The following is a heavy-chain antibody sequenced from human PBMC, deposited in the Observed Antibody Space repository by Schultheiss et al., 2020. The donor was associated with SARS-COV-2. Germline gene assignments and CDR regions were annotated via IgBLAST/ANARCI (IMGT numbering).Heavy chain of an antibody. CDR1: GGSFSGYY. CDR3: ERGYSSGWSQPDFDY. Sequence: SETLSLTCAVYGGSFSGYYWSWIRQPPGKGLEWIGEINHSGSTNYNPSLKSRVTISVDTSKNQFSLKLSSVTAADTAVYYCERGYSSGWSQPDFDYWGQGTLVTVSS. V-gene: IGHV4-34*01. D-gene: IGHD6-19*01. CDR2: INHSGST. J-gene: IGHJ4*02.